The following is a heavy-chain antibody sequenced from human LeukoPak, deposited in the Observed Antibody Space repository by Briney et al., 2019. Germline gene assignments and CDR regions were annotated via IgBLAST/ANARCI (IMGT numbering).Heavy chain of an antibody. V-gene: IGHV4-34*01. CDR2: INHSGST. Sequence: SETLSLTCAVHGASVSGYTWSWIRQPPGKGLEWIGEINHSGSTNYNPSLKSRVTISVDTSKNQFSLKLSSVTAADTAVYYCARGYYYDSSGYLSHFDYWGQGTLVTVSS. J-gene: IGHJ4*02. CDR3: ARGYYYDSSGYLSHFDY. D-gene: IGHD3-22*01. CDR1: GASVSGYT.